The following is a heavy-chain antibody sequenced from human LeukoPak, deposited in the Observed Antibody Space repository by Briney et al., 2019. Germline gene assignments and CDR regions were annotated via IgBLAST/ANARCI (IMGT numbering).Heavy chain of an antibody. D-gene: IGHD5-12*01. CDR2: FSPSGTGI. V-gene: IGHV1-46*01. CDR1: GYTFTSYH. Sequence: ASVKVSCKASGYTFTSYHIHRVRQAPGQGLECVGIFSPSGTGIFYAQKFQGRVTMTRDTSTSTVYMELSSLRSEDTAVYYCARGLSGSVDYWGQGTLVTVSS. J-gene: IGHJ4*02. CDR3: ARGLSGSVDY.